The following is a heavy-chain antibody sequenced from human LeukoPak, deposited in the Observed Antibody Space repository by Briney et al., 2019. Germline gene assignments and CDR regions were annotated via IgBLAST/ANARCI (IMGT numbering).Heavy chain of an antibody. CDR2: ISWNRGSI. V-gene: IGHV3-9*01. D-gene: IGHD2-2*01. Sequence: GRSLRLSCAASGFTFDDYAMHWVRQAPGKGLEWVSGISWNRGSIGYADSVKGRFTISRDNAKNSLYLQMNSLRAEDTALYYCAKDMTSSYYYGMDVLGQGTTVTVSS. CDR3: AKDMTSSYYYGMDV. J-gene: IGHJ6*02. CDR1: GFTFDDYA.